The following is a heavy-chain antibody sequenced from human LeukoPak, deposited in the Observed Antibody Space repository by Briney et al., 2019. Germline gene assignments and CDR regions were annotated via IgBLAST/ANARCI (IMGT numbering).Heavy chain of an antibody. V-gene: IGHV5-51*01. CDR2: IYPDDSDT. D-gene: IGHD4-23*01. CDR1: GYTFTTYW. Sequence: GESLKISCKGSGYTFTTYWIAWVRQKPGKGLEWMGIIYPDDSDTRYSPSFQGQVTISADKSIRTAYLQWSSLNASDTAMYYCARRQVMVVTPDDAFDIWGQGTMVTVSS. J-gene: IGHJ3*02. CDR3: ARRQVMVVTPDDAFDI.